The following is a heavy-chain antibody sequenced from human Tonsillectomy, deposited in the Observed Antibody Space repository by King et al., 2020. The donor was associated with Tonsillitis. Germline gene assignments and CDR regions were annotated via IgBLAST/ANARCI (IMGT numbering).Heavy chain of an antibody. CDR3: AHRRTEGSTTVTTGFDY. D-gene: IGHD4-17*01. CDR1: GFSLSTSGVG. J-gene: IGHJ4*02. Sequence: TLKESGPTLVKPTQTLTLTCTFSGFSLSTSGVGVGWIRQPPGKALEWLALIYWDGNKPYSPSLKSRLTITKDTSKNQVVLTMTNMDPVDTATYYCAHRRTEGSTTVTTGFDYWGQGILVTVSS. CDR2: IYWDGNK. V-gene: IGHV2-5*02.